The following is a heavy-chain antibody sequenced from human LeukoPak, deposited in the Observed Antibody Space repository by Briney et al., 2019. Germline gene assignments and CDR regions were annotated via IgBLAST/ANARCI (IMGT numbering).Heavy chain of an antibody. Sequence: PSETLSLTCTVSGGSITSSNYYWGWIRQPPGKGLEWIGSIYYSGSTYSNPSLKSRVTISVDTSKNQFSLKLSSVTAADTAVYYCARGKLYCSGGSCYPRASAFDIWGQGTMVTVSS. CDR1: GGSITSSNYY. CDR2: IYYSGST. D-gene: IGHD2-15*01. CDR3: ARGKLYCSGGSCYPRASAFDI. J-gene: IGHJ3*02. V-gene: IGHV4-39*01.